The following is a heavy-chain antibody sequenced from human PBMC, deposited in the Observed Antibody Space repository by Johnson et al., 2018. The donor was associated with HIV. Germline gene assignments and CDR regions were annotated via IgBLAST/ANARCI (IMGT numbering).Heavy chain of an antibody. V-gene: IGHV3-NL1*01. CDR2: IYSGGST. CDR1: GFTFSSYA. CDR3: ARVRLFGSSWYGVGAFDI. J-gene: IGHJ3*02. D-gene: IGHD6-13*01. Sequence: VQLLESGGGVVQPGGSLRLSCAASGFTFSSYAMHWVRQAPGKGLEWVSVIYSGGSTYYADSVKGRFTISRDNSKNTLYLQMNSLRAEDTAVYYWARVRLFGSSWYGVGAFDIWGQGTMVTVSS.